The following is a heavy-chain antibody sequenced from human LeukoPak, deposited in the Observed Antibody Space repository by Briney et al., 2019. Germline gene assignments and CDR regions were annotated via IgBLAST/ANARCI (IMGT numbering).Heavy chain of an antibody. CDR3: ARVGSVFGVVRGFDY. V-gene: IGHV1-18*01. J-gene: IGHJ4*02. CDR2: ISANKGNT. CDR1: GYTFTSYV. D-gene: IGHD3-3*01. Sequence: ASVRVSCKASGYTFTSYVISWVRQAPGQGLGWMGWISANKGNTNYAQKLQGRVTMTTDTSTSTAYMELRSLRSDDTAVYYCARVGSVFGVVRGFDYWGQGTQVTVSS.